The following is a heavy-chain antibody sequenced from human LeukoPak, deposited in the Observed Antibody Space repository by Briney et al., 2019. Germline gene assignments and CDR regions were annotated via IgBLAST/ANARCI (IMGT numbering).Heavy chain of an antibody. V-gene: IGHV1-69*04. CDR3: ARTSTDIVVVPAAWGFDY. CDR1: GYTFTSYG. Sequence: VASVKVSCKASGYTFTSYGISWVRQAPGQGLEWMGRIIPILGIANYAQKFQGRVTITADKSTSTAYMELSSLRSEDTAVYYCARTSTDIVVVPAAWGFDYWGQGTLVTVSS. J-gene: IGHJ4*02. D-gene: IGHD2-2*01. CDR2: IIPILGIA.